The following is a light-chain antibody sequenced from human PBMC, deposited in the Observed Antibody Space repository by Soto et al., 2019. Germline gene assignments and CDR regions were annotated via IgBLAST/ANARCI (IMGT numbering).Light chain of an antibody. Sequence: TQSPATLSVSPGDKVSLSCRANQTISNMLAWYQQKPGQAPRLLIYAASTRATGVSARFSGSGSGTELTLTISSLQSEDFTIYYCQYYNNWLATFGGGTKVDIK. V-gene: IGKV3-15*01. CDR1: QTISNM. J-gene: IGKJ4*01. CDR2: AAS. CDR3: QYYNNWLAT.